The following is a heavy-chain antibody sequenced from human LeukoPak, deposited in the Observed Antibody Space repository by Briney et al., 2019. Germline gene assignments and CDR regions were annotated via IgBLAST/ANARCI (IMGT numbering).Heavy chain of an antibody. CDR1: GGSISSGGYY. CDR3: ASLTGTRAFDI. V-gene: IGHV4-30-2*01. Sequence: SQTLSLTCTVSGGSISSGGYYWSWIRQPPGKGLEWIGYIYHSGSTYYDPSLKSRVTISVDRSKNQFSLKLSSVTTADTAVYYCASLTGTRAFDIWGQGTMVTVSS. J-gene: IGHJ3*02. D-gene: IGHD1-20*01. CDR2: IYHSGST.